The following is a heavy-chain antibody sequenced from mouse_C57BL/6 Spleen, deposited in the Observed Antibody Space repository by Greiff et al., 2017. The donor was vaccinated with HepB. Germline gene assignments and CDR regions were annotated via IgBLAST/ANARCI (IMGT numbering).Heavy chain of an antibody. J-gene: IGHJ3*01. CDR1: GYTFTDYE. Sequence: QVQLQQSGAELVRPGASVTLSCKASGYTFTDYEMHWVKQTPVHGLEWIGAIDPETGGTAYNQKFKGKAILTADKSSSTAYMELRSLTSEDSAVYYCTRIYYDYDGAYWGQGTLVTVSA. CDR2: IDPETGGT. D-gene: IGHD2-4*01. V-gene: IGHV1-15*01. CDR3: TRIYYDYDGAY.